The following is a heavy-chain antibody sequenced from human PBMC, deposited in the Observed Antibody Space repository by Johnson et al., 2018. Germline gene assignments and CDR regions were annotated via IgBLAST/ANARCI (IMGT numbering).Heavy chain of an antibody. J-gene: IGHJ5*02. Sequence: QVQLVESGGGLVQPGGSLRPSCAASGFTFSSYAMHWVRPAPGKGLEWVAVISFDGSNKYYADSVKGRFTISRDNSKNTLYRQMNNLRAEDTAAYYCASPSVPYYDSSGSPFDPWGQGTLVTVSS. V-gene: IGHV3-30-3*01. CDR1: GFTFSSYA. CDR3: ASPSVPYYDSSGSPFDP. D-gene: IGHD3-22*01. CDR2: ISFDGSNK.